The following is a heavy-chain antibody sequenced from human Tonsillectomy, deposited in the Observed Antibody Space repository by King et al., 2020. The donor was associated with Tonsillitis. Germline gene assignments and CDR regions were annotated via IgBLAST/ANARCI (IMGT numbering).Heavy chain of an antibody. CDR2: IYYSGST. CDR1: GGAINSGYY. V-gene: IGHV4-31*03. D-gene: IGHD6-6*01. CDR3: AREYSSSTYYFDY. Sequence: VQLQESGPGLVKPSQTLSLTCTVSGGAINSGYYWSRIRQHPGKGLEWIGYIYYSGSTYYNPSLKSRLTISVDTSKNQFSLKLSSVTAADTAVYYCAREYSSSTYYFDYWGQGTLVTVSS. J-gene: IGHJ4*02.